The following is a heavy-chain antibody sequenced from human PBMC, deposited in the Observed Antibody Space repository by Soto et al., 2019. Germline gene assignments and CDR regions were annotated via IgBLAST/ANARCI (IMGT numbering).Heavy chain of an antibody. CDR1: CGSISSGGYS. V-gene: IGHV4-30-2*01. CDR3: ARGGYCSSTSCSRNWFDP. J-gene: IGHJ5*02. CDR2: IYHSGST. D-gene: IGHD2-2*01. Sequence: SETLSLICAVSCGSISSGGYSWSWIRQPPGKGLEWIGYIYHSGSTYYNPSLKSRVTISVDRSKNQFSLKLSSVTAADTAVYYCARGGYCSSTSCSRNWFDPWGQGTLVTVSS.